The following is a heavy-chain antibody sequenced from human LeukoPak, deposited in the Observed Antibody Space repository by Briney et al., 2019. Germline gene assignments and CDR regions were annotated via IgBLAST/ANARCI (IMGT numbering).Heavy chain of an antibody. CDR3: AKDDAWIRFGE. CDR2: ISPSGDIK. Sequence: GGSLRLSCAASGFTFSDYYMSWIRQAPGKGLEWVSGISPSGDIKYYADSVKGRFTISRDNSKKTLYLEVSSLTGEDTAVYYCAKDDAWIRFGEWSQGTLVTVSS. CDR1: GFTFSDYY. V-gene: IGHV3-23*01. J-gene: IGHJ4*02. D-gene: IGHD3-10*01.